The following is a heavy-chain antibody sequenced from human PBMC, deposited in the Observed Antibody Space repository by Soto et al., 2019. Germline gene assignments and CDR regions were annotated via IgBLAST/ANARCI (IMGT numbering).Heavy chain of an antibody. D-gene: IGHD2-21*02. J-gene: IGHJ5*02. CDR3: AREIVTAGGNNYFDP. CDR2: VYHTGDT. V-gene: IGHV4-4*02. CDR1: GGTVASSHW. Sequence: SETLSLTCGVSGGTVASSHWWSWVRQSPGGGLEWIGNVYHTGDTNLNPCLQSRVTISVDKSNNQFSLRLNSLTAADTAVYFCAREIVTAGGNNYFDPWGPGTLVTVSS.